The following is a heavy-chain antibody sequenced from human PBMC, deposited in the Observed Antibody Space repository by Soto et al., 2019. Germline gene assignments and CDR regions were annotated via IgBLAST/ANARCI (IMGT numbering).Heavy chain of an antibody. CDR2: ISDSGDST. Sequence: GSLRLSCAASEIIISNYAMSWVRQAPGKRLEWVSTISDSGDSTYYADSVKGRFTISRDNSKNTLYLQMNNLRVDDTAVYYCARHHGLVIYSDSSVSYYYYPGMDVWGKGTTVPVSS. CDR1: EIIISNYA. J-gene: IGHJ6*04. D-gene: IGHD3-22*01. V-gene: IGHV3-23*01. CDR3: ARHHGLVIYSDSSVSYYYYPGMDV.